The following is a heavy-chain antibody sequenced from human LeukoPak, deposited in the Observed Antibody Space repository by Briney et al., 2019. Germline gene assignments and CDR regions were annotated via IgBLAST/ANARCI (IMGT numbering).Heavy chain of an antibody. D-gene: IGHD3-10*01. V-gene: IGHV3-21*01. CDR3: ARDGTGSGSYSYFPNWFDP. CDR1: GFTFSTYN. Sequence: HGGSLRLSCEASGFTFSTYNMNWVRQAPGKRLEWVSSITSSSSYAFYADSVKGRFTISRDNAKSSLYLQMNNLRAEDTAVYYCARDGTGSGSYSYFPNWFDPWGQGTLVTVSS. CDR2: ITSSSSYA. J-gene: IGHJ5*02.